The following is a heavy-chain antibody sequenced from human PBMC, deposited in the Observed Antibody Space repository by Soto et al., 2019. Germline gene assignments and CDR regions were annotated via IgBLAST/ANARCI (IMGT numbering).Heavy chain of an antibody. CDR3: ARGSPSQVGGWYYFDY. V-gene: IGHV3-66*01. Sequence: EVQLVESGGGLVQTGGSLRLSCAASGFTVSSNYMSWVRQAPGKGLEWVSVIYSGGSTYYADSVKGRLTISRDNSKNTLYLQMNSLRAEDTAVYYCARGSPSQVGGWYYFDYWGQGTLVTVSS. CDR2: IYSGGST. D-gene: IGHD6-19*01. CDR1: GFTVSSNY. J-gene: IGHJ4*02.